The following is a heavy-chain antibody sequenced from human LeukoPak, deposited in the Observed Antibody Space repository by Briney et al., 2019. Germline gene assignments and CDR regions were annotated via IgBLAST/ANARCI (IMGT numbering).Heavy chain of an antibody. V-gene: IGHV3-48*04. J-gene: IGHJ4*02. Sequence: GGSLRLSCAASGFTFSSYNMNWVRQAPGKGLEWVSYISSSGSTIYYADSVKGRFTISRDNAKNSLYLQMNSLRAEDTAVYYCAGRGYSGYDWGLWGQGTLVTVSS. CDR1: GFTFSSYN. CDR2: ISSSGSTI. CDR3: AGRGYSGYDWGL. D-gene: IGHD5-12*01.